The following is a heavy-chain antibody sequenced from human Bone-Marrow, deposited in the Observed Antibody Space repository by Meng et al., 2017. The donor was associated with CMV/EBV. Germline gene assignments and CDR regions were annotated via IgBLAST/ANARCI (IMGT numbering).Heavy chain of an antibody. V-gene: IGHV3-74*01. J-gene: IGHJ4*02. D-gene: IGHD2-2*01. CDR2: INSDGTST. CDR3: ARGGRYCSTMSCLELGN. Sequence: GESLKISCAGSGFTFSNYWMSWVRQAPGKGLEWVSRINSDGTSTSYADSVKGRLTIYRDNAKNTAYLQMDSLRVEDTAVYYCARGGRYCSTMSCLELGNGGQGTLVTVSS. CDR1: GFTFSNYW.